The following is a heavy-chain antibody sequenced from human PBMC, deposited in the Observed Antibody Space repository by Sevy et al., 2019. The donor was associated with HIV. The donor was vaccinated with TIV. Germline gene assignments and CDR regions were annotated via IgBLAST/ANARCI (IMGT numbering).Heavy chain of an antibody. D-gene: IGHD2-8*01. J-gene: IGHJ4*02. CDR2: FSFGCGKI. Sequence: GGSLRLSCAASGFAFYEYSMSWIRQAPGKGLEWVATFSFGCGKINYADSVKGRFTISRDNSKNSFYLQMDNLRVEDTALYYCAREGCSRPHDYWGQGTRVTASS. CDR1: GFAFYEYS. CDR3: AREGCSRPHDY. V-gene: IGHV3-23*01.